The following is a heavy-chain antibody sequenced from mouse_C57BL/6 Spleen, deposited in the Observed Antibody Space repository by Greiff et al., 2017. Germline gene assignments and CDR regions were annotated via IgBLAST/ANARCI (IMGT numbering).Heavy chain of an antibody. J-gene: IGHJ1*03. CDR3: AREGLLRHYWYFDV. V-gene: IGHV1-55*01. CDR1: GYTFTSYW. Sequence: QVQLQQPGAELVKPGASVQMSCKASGYTFTSYWITWVTQRPGQGLEWIGDIYPGSGSTNYNEKFKSKATLTVDTSSSTDYMQLSSLTSEDSAVYYCAREGLLRHYWYFDVWGTGTTVTVSS. D-gene: IGHD1-2*01. CDR2: IYPGSGST.